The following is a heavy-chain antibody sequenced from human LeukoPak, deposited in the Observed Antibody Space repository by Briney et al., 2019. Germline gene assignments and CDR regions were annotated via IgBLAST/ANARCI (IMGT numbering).Heavy chain of an antibody. D-gene: IGHD5-18*01. CDR3: ARWYSYGFEVDYFDY. J-gene: IGHJ4*02. CDR2: ISYDGSNK. V-gene: IGHV3-30-3*01. CDR1: GFTFSSYA. Sequence: GGSLRLSCAASGFTFSSYAMHWVRQAPGKGLEWVAVISYDGSNKYYADSVKGRFTISRDNSENTLYLQMNSLRAEDTAVYYCARWYSYGFEVDYFDYWGQGTLVTVSS.